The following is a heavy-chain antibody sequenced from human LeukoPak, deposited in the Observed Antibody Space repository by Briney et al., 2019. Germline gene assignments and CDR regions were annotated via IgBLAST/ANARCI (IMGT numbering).Heavy chain of an antibody. CDR2: ISSSSSTI. J-gene: IGHJ4*02. CDR1: GFTFSSYS. V-gene: IGHV3-48*04. CDR3: ARDQAAAQNDY. D-gene: IGHD6-13*01. Sequence: GGSLRLSCAASGFTFSSYSMNWVRQAPGKGLEWVSYISSSSSTIYYADSVKGRFTISRDNAKNSLYLQTNSLRAEDTAVYYCARDQAAAQNDYWGQGTLVTVSS.